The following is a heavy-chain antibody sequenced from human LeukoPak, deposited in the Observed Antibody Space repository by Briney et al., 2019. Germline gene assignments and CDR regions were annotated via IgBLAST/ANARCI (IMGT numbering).Heavy chain of an antibody. J-gene: IGHJ6*03. D-gene: IGHD6-13*01. CDR3: ARMYSSSWYFRTNYYMDV. Sequence: GGSLRLSCAASGFTFSSYWMSWVRQAPGKGLEWVANIKQDGSEKYYVDSVKGRFTISRDNAKNSLYLQMNSLRAEDTAVYYCARMYSSSWYFRTNYYMDVWSKGTTVTVSS. CDR2: IKQDGSEK. CDR1: GFTFSSYW. V-gene: IGHV3-7*01.